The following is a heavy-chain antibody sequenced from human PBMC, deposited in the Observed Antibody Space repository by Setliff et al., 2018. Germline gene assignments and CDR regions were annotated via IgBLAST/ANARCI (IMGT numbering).Heavy chain of an antibody. V-gene: IGHV1-2*06. CDR1: GYTFTGYY. D-gene: IGHD3-22*01. CDR2: INPNSGGT. Sequence: ASVKVSCKASGYTFTGYYMHWVRQAPGQGLEWMGRINPNSGGTNYAQKFQGRVTMTRDTSISTAYMELSSLRSDDTAVYYCVREGVDSRSSTDYRYYMDVWGKGTTVTVSS. CDR3: VREGVDSRSSTDYRYYMDV. J-gene: IGHJ6*03.